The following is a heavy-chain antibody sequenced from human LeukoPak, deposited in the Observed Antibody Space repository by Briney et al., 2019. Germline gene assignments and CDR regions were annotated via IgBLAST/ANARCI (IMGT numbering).Heavy chain of an antibody. J-gene: IGHJ4*02. CDR2: INTDGTVT. D-gene: IGHD6-19*01. V-gene: IGHV3-74*01. CDR3: ATKQWLAPPPDS. Sequence: GGSLRLSCAASGFTFSKYWMLWVRQAPGKGLESVSRINTDGTVTTYADSVKGRFTVSRDNADNTMFLQMNCVRDEDTAVYYCATKQWLAPPPDSWGQGTPVTVSS. CDR1: GFTFSKYW.